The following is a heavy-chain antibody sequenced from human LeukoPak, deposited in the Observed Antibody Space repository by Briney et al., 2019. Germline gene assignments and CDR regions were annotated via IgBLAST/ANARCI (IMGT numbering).Heavy chain of an antibody. D-gene: IGHD1-26*01. J-gene: IGHJ4*02. CDR2: ISAYNGNT. CDR1: GYTFTSYG. CDR3: ASAHVSGSYLVY. Sequence: ASVKLSCNASGYTFTSYGISWLRQAPGQRLEGMGWISAYNGNTNYAQTLQGRVTMTTDTSTSTAYMEMRSLRSDDTAVYYCASAHVSGSYLVYWGQGTLVTVSS. V-gene: IGHV1-18*01.